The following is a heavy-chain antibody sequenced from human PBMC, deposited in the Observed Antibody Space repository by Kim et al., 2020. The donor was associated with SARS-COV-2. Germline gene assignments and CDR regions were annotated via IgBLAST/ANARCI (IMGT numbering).Heavy chain of an antibody. V-gene: IGHV1-46*01. CDR1: GYTFTSYY. CDR3: ARGAARPQAGFYYYGMDV. CDR2: INPSGGST. Sequence: ASVKVSCKASGYTFTSYYMHWVRQAPGQGLEWMGIINPSGGSTSYAQKFQGRVTMTRDTSTSTVYMELSSLRSEDTAVYYCARGAARPQAGFYYYGMDVWGQGTTVTVSS. D-gene: IGHD6-6*01. J-gene: IGHJ6*02.